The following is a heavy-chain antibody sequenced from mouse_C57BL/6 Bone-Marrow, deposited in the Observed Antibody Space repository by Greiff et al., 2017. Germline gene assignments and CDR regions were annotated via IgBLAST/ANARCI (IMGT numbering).Heavy chain of an antibody. CDR2: IDPSDHYT. J-gene: IGHJ1*03. Sequence: QVQLKEPGAELVKPGASVKLSCKASGYTFTSYWLQWVKQRPGKGLEWIGEIDPSDHYTNYNQKFKGKATLTVDTYSSTAYMRVRSLTSEDSAVYYCARDGSSFWYFDVWGTGTTVNVSS. CDR3: ARDGSSFWYFDV. D-gene: IGHD1-1*01. CDR1: GYTFTSYW. V-gene: IGHV1-50*01.